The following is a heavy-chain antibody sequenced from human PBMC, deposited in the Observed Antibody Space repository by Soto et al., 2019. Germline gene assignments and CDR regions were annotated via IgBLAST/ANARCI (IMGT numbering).Heavy chain of an antibody. V-gene: IGHV3-23*01. CDR1: GFTFGSYA. CDR3: ATALRPSLNFFDYMDV. CDR2: LGGNGFTT. Sequence: EVQLLESGGGLVQPGGSLRLSCVVSGFTFGSYAMSWVRQAPEKGPEWVAILGGNGFTTYYADSVKGRFTISGDKSKSTLFLQMNSLSADDTGVYYCATALRPSLNFFDYMDVWGRGTSVTVSS. D-gene: IGHD2-2*01. J-gene: IGHJ6*03.